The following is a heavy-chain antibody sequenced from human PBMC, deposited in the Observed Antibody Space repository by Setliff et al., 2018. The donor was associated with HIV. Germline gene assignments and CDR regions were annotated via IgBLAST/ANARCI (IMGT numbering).Heavy chain of an antibody. J-gene: IGHJ4*02. D-gene: IGHD4-4*01. CDR1: GYTFTSYA. Sequence: RASVKVSCKASGYTFTSYAMHWVRQAPGQSLEWMGWINTGNGNTKYSQKFQGRVTITRDTSASIVYMELSSLRSEDTAVYYCARDYDYSNYPKYYFDFWGQGTLVTVSS. CDR2: INTGNGNT. V-gene: IGHV1-3*04. CDR3: ARDYDYSNYPKYYFDF.